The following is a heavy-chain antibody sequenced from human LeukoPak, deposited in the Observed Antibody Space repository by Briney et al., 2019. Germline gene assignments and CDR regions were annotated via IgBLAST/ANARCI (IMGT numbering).Heavy chain of an antibody. CDR1: GYTFTGYY. Sequence: ASVKVSCKASGYTFTGYYMHWVRQAPGQGLEWIGWINPNSGGTNYAQKFQGRVTMTRDTSISTAYMELSRLRSDDTAVYYCARGSVATIKAYYYYGMDVWGQGTTVTVSS. CDR2: INPNSGGT. J-gene: IGHJ6*02. CDR3: ARGSVATIKAYYYYGMDV. V-gene: IGHV1-2*02. D-gene: IGHD5-12*01.